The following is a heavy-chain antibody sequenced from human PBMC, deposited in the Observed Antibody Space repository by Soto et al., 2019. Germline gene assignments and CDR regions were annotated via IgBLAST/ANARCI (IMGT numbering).Heavy chain of an antibody. V-gene: IGHV3-21*01. J-gene: IGHJ3*02. CDR2: ISSSSSYI. Sequence: GGSLRLSCAASGFTFSSYSMNWVRQAPGKGLEWVSSISSSSSYIYYADSVKGRFTISRDNAKNSLYLQMNSLRAEDTAVYYCATLGRYYDFWSGYYGPWDDAFYIWGQGTMVTVSS. CDR3: ATLGRYYDFWSGYYGPWDDAFYI. D-gene: IGHD3-3*01. CDR1: GFTFSSYS.